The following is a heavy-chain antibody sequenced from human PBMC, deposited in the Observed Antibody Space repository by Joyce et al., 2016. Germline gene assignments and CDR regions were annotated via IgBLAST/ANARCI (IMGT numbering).Heavy chain of an antibody. J-gene: IGHJ4*02. D-gene: IGHD4-23*01. Sequence: VKNPGASVKVSCKASGFSFSGYYIHWVRQAPGQGLEWMGWINPDRGDTIYAQKFQGRVTMTRDTSISTVYLELGRLTSDDTALYYCAREYGGTFYFDYWGQVTLVTVS. V-gene: IGHV1-2*02. CDR3: AREYGGTFYFDY. CDR1: GFSFSGYY. CDR2: INPDRGDT.